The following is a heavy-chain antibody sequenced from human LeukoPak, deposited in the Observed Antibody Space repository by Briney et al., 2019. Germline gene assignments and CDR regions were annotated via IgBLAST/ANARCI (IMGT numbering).Heavy chain of an antibody. CDR1: GASISSYY. CDR3: ARGRRRDGYNYRRSAQLGAFDI. J-gene: IGHJ3*02. V-gene: IGHV4-4*07. D-gene: IGHD5-24*01. Sequence: PSETLSLTCTVSGASISSYYWSWIRQPAGKGLEWIGRIYSSRSIYNPSLKSRVTMSVDTSKNQFSLKLSSVTAADTAVYYCARGRRRDGYNYRRSAQLGAFDIWGQGTMVTVSS. CDR2: IYSSRS.